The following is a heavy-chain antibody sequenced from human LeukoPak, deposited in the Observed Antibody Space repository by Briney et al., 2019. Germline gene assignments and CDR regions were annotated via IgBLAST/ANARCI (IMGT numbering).Heavy chain of an antibody. CDR2: FDPEDGET. Sequence: ASVKVSCKVSGYTLTELSMHWVRQAPGKGLEWMGGFDPEDGETIYAQKFQGRVTMTEDTSTDTAYMELSGLRSEDTAVYYCATKNIVGATFYFDYWGQGTLVTVSS. CDR3: ATKNIVGATFYFDY. V-gene: IGHV1-24*01. D-gene: IGHD1-26*01. J-gene: IGHJ4*02. CDR1: GYTLTELS.